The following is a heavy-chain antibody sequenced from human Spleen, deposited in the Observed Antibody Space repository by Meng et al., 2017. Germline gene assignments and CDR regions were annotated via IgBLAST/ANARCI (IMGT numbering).Heavy chain of an antibody. V-gene: IGHV3-9*01. Sequence: SLKISCAASGFTFDDYAMHWVRQAPGKGLEWVSGISWNSGSIGYAGSVKGRFTISRDNAKNSLYLQMNSLKTEDTAVYYCSGHIDYWGQGTLVTVSS. CDR2: ISWNSGSI. CDR3: SGHIDY. D-gene: IGHD5-12*01. J-gene: IGHJ4*02. CDR1: GFTFDDYA.